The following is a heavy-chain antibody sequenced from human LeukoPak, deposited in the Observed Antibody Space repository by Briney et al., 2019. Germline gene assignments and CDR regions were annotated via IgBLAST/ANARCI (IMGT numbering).Heavy chain of an antibody. CDR1: GYTFTGYY. D-gene: IGHD2-15*01. CDR3: ARDLGYCSGGSCYFTLYYYYGMDV. Sequence: VASVKVSCKASGYTFTGYYMHWVRQAPGQGLEWMGWINPNSGGTNYAQKFQGRVTMTRDTSISTAYMELSRLRSDDTAVYYCARDLGYCSGGSCYFTLYYYYGMDVWGQGTTVTVSS. V-gene: IGHV1-2*02. J-gene: IGHJ6*02. CDR2: INPNSGGT.